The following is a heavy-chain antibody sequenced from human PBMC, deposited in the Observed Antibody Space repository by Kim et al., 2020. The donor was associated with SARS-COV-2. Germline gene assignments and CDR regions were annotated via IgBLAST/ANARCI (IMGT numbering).Heavy chain of an antibody. CDR1: GGSFSGYY. CDR3: ARGGLSEQQLFDY. CDR2: INHSGST. V-gene: IGHV4-34*01. J-gene: IGHJ4*02. D-gene: IGHD6-13*01. Sequence: SETLSLTCAVYGGSFSGYYWSWIRQPPGKGLEWIGEINHSGSTNYNPSLKSRVTISVDTSKNQFSLKLSSVTAADTAVYYCARGGLSEQQLFDYWGQGTLVTVSS.